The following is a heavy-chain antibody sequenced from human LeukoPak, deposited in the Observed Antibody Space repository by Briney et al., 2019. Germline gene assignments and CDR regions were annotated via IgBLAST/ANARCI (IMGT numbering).Heavy chain of an antibody. CDR3: ARASQLRFLGVDGMDV. Sequence: QPSETLSLTCTVSGGSISSYYWSWIRQPPGKGLEWIGYIYYSGSTNYNPSLKSRVTISVDTSKNQFSLKLSSVTAADTAVYYCARASQLRFLGVDGMDVWGQGTTVTVSS. J-gene: IGHJ6*02. CDR1: GGSISSYY. CDR2: IYYSGST. D-gene: IGHD3-3*01. V-gene: IGHV4-59*12.